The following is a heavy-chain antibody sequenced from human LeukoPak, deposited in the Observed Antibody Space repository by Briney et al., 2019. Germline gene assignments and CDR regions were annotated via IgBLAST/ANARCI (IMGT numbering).Heavy chain of an antibody. Sequence: GGSLRLSCAASGFTFSNAWMSWVRQAPGKGLEWVGRIKSKTDGGTTDYAAPVKGRFTISRDDSKNTLYLQMNSLKTEDTAVYYCTAGLLFVAGFDAFDIWGQGTMVTVSS. J-gene: IGHJ3*02. CDR3: TAGLLFVAGFDAFDI. CDR1: GFTFSNAW. V-gene: IGHV3-15*01. D-gene: IGHD6-19*01. CDR2: IKSKTDGGTT.